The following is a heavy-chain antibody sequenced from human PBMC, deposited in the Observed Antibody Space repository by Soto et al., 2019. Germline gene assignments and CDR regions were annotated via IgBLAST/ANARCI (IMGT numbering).Heavy chain of an antibody. J-gene: IGHJ6*02. Sequence: SETLSLTCTVSGGSISRYYWSWIRQPPGKGLEWIGYIYYSGSTNYNPSLKSRVTISVDKSKNQFSLKLSSVTAADTAVYYCARDQCMDVWGQGTTVTVSS. V-gene: IGHV4-59*12. CDR1: GGSISRYY. CDR3: ARDQCMDV. CDR2: IYYSGST.